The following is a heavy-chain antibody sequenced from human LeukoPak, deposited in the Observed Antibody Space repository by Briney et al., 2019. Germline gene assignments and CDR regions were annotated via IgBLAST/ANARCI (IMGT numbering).Heavy chain of an antibody. CDR1: GFTFSSYS. D-gene: IGHD3-22*01. CDR3: ARDRDDSSGWDPRYYYGMDV. V-gene: IGHV3-21*01. Sequence: GGSLRLSCAAPGFTFSSYSMNWVRQAPGKGLEWVSSISSSSSYIYYADSVKGRFTVSRDNAKNSLYLQMNSLRAEDTAVYYCARDRDDSSGWDPRYYYGMDVWGQGTTVTVSS. J-gene: IGHJ6*02. CDR2: ISSSSSYI.